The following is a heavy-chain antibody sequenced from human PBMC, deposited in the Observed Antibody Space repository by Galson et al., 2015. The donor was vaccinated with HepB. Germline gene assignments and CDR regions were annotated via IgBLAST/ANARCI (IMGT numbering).Heavy chain of an antibody. V-gene: IGHV5-10-1*01. CDR1: GYRFTDYW. CDR2: VDPSDSYT. J-gene: IGHJ6*02. Sequence: QSGAEVIKPGESLSISCQGSGYRFTDYWISWVRQMPGKGLEWMGRVDPSDSYTEYSPSFHGHVTMSTDKSISTANLQWSSLKASDTAMYYCARHRSYGMDVWGQGTTGTVSS. CDR3: ARHRSYGMDV.